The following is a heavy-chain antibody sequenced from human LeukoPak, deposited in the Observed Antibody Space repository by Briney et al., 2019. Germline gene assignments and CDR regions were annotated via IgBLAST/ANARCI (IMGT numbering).Heavy chain of an antibody. CDR1: GPSISIYC. CDR3: AKSNRYCDSASCYEAFDI. CDR2: IYYSGSP. D-gene: IGHD2-2*01. V-gene: IGHV4-59*01. Sequence: SETLSLTCTVSGPSISIYCWRWIRQPPGQGLEWIGYIYYSGSPNYNPSLKSRVTMSVDASKNQFSLKVSSVTAADTAVYYCAKSNRYCDSASCYEAFDIWGKGTMVTVSS. J-gene: IGHJ3*02.